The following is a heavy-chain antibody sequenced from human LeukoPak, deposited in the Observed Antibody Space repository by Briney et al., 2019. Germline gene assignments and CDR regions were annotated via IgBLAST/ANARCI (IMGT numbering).Heavy chain of an antibody. D-gene: IGHD4-11*01. CDR3: ARARRVQTTRYYYGMDV. CDR2: INHSGST. J-gene: IGHJ6*02. V-gene: IGHV4-34*01. CDR1: GGSFSGYY. Sequence: SETLSLTCAVYGGSFSGYYWSWIRQPPGKGLEWIGEINHSGSTNYNPSLKSRVTISVDTSKNQFSLKLSSVTAADTAVYYCARARRVQTTRYYYGMDVWGQGTTVTVSS.